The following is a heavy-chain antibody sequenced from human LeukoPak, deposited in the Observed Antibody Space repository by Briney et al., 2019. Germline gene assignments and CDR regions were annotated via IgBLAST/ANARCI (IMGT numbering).Heavy chain of an antibody. CDR3: ARVVSSSWYYSDY. J-gene: IGHJ4*02. D-gene: IGHD6-13*01. CDR1: GYSISSGYY. CDR2: IYHSGST. Sequence: PSETLSLTCAVSGYSISSGYYWGWIGQPPGKGLEWIGSIYHSGSTYYNPSLKSRVTISVDTSKNQFSLRLSSVPAADTAVYYCARVVSSSWYYSDYWGQGTLVTVSS. V-gene: IGHV4-38-2*01.